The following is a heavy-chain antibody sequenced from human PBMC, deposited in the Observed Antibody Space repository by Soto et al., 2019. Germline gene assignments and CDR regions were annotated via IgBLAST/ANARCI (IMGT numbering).Heavy chain of an antibody. CDR2: ISANGGRT. CDR3: AKHAEDYGDSRVDY. CDR1: RFTFSSYA. V-gene: IGHV3-23*01. J-gene: IGHJ4*02. Sequence: GSLRLSFAASRFTFSSYAMSWVRQAPGKRLEWVSGISANGGRTYYADSVKGRFTMSRDNSKNTLSLQANGLRAEDTAVYYCAKHAEDYGDSRVDYWGQGTLVTVSS. D-gene: IGHD4-17*01.